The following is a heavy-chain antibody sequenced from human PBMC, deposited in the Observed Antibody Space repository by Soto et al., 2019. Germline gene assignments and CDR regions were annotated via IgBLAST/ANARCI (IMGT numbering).Heavy chain of an antibody. Sequence: GASVKVYCKASGYTFTSYDINWVRQATGKGLEWMGWMNPNSGNTGYAQKFQGRVTMTRNTSISTAYMEMSSLRSEDTAVYYCARVLGAWYSSGWYRPNSCGYWGHGTLVTVSS. CDR1: GYTFTSYD. D-gene: IGHD6-19*01. CDR3: ARVLGAWYSSGWYRPNSCGY. CDR2: MNPNSGNT. V-gene: IGHV1-8*01. J-gene: IGHJ4*01.